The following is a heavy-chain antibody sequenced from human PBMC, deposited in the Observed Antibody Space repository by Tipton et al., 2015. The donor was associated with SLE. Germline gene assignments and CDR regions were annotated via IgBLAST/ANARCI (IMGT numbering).Heavy chain of an antibody. V-gene: IGHV4-39*07. D-gene: IGHD2-2*03. CDR2: IYYSGST. Sequence: TLSLTCAVGGGSFSTYYWTWIRQPPGKGLEWIGSIYYSGSTYYNPSLKSRVTISVDTSKNQFSLKLSSVTAADTAVYYCASGYCSSTFGCYYYYMDVWGKGTTVTVSS. CDR3: ASGYCSSTFGCYYYYMDV. CDR1: GGSFSTYY. J-gene: IGHJ6*03.